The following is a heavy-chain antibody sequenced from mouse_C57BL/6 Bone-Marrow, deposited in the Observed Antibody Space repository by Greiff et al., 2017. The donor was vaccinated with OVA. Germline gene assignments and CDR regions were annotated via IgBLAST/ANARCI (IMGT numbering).Heavy chain of an antibody. Sequence: QVQLKESGAELVRPGASVKLSCKASGYTFTDYYINWVKQRPGQGLEWIARIYPGSGNTYYNEKFKGKATLTAEKSSSTAYMQLSSLTSEDSAVYFCARSNWGDYWGQGTTLTVSS. D-gene: IGHD4-1*01. J-gene: IGHJ2*01. V-gene: IGHV1-76*01. CDR3: ARSNWGDY. CDR2: IYPGSGNT. CDR1: GYTFTDYY.